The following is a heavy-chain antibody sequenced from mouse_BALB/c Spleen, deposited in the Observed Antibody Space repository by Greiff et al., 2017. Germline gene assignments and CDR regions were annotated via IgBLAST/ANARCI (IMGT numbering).Heavy chain of an antibody. CDR2: ISSGGSYT. D-gene: IGHD2-14*01. CDR3: AREGYYRYFDY. CDR1: GFTFSSYA. Sequence: EVQVVESGGGLVKPGGSLKLSCAASGFTFSSYAMSWVRQTPGKGLEWVATISSGGSYTYYPDSVKGRFTISRDNAKNTLYLQMSSLRSEDTAMYYCAREGYYRYFDYWGQGTTLTVSS. J-gene: IGHJ2*01. V-gene: IGHV5-9-3*01.